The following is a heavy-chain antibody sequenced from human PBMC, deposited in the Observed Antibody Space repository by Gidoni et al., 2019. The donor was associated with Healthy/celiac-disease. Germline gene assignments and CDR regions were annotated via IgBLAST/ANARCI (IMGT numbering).Heavy chain of an antibody. J-gene: IGHJ4*02. Sequence: QLQLQESGPGLVKPSETLSLTCTVSGGSISSSSYYWGWIRQPPGKGLEWIGSIYYSGSTYYNPSLKSRVTISVDTSKNQFSLKLSSVTAADTAVYYCARHQSITMIVVYYWGQGTLVTVSS. D-gene: IGHD3-22*01. CDR2: IYYSGST. V-gene: IGHV4-39*01. CDR3: ARHQSITMIVVYY. CDR1: GGSISSSSYY.